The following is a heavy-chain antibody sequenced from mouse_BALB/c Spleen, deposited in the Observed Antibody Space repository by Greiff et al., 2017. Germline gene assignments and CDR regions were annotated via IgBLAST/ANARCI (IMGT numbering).Heavy chain of an antibody. CDR1: GFTFSSYY. J-gene: IGHJ2*01. CDR3: ARREYGSSFFDY. CDR2: INSNGGST. D-gene: IGHD1-1*01. Sequence: EVKVEESGGGLVKLGGSLKLSCAASGFTFSSYYMSWVRQTPEKRLELVAAINSNGGSTYYPDTVKGRFTISRDNAKNTLYLQMSSLKSEDTALYYCARREYGSSFFDYWGQGTTLTVSS. V-gene: IGHV5-6-2*01.